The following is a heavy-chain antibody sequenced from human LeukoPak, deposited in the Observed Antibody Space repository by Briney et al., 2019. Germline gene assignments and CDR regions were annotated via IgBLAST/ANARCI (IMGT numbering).Heavy chain of an antibody. V-gene: IGHV3-30*04. CDR3: ARPRRGYGTHDALDI. D-gene: IGHD6-25*01. CDR1: GFTFSSYA. Sequence: GRSLRLSCAASGFTFSSYAMHWVRQAPGKGLEWVAVISYDGSNKYYADSVKGRFTISRDNSKNTLYLQMNSLRAEDTAVYYCARPRRGYGTHDALDIWGQGTMVTVSS. CDR2: ISYDGSNK. J-gene: IGHJ3*02.